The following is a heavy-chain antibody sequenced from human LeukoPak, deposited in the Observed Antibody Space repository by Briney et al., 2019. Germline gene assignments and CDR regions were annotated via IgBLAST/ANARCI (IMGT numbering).Heavy chain of an antibody. CDR1: GFTFSSYG. J-gene: IGHJ4*02. Sequence: GRSLRLSCAASGFTFSSYGMHWVHQAPGKGLEWVAVIWYDGSNKYYADSVKGRFTISRDNSKNTLYLQMNSLRAEDTAVYYCARDPFGYPDIAAAAFDYWGQGTLVTVSS. V-gene: IGHV3-33*01. D-gene: IGHD6-13*01. CDR2: IWYDGSNK. CDR3: ARDPFGYPDIAAAAFDY.